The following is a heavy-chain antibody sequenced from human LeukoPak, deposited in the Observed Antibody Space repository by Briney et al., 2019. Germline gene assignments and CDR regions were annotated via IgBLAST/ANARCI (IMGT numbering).Heavy chain of an antibody. CDR3: ARDNDSRDPPHFDY. CDR2: IYYSGST. CDR1: GGSISSYY. V-gene: IGHV4-59*01. D-gene: IGHD3-16*01. Sequence: MSSETLSLTCTVSGGSISSYYWSWIRQPPGKGLEWIGYIYYSGSTNYNPSLKSRVTILVDTSKNQFSLKLSSVTAADTAVYYCARDNDSRDPPHFDYWGQGTLVTVSS. J-gene: IGHJ4*02.